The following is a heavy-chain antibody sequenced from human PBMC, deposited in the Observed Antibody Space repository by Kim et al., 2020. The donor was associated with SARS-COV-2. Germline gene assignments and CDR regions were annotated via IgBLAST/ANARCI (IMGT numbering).Heavy chain of an antibody. J-gene: IGHJ4*02. CDR2: IYYSGST. CDR3: ARGGWSQFAY. V-gene: IGHV4-59*01. D-gene: IGHD6-19*01. Sequence: SETLSLTCTVSGGSISSYYWSWIRQPPGKGLEWIGYIYYSGSTNYNPSLKSRVTISVDTSKNQFSLKLSSVTAADTAVYYCARGGWSQFAYWGQGTLVTVSS. CDR1: GGSISSYY.